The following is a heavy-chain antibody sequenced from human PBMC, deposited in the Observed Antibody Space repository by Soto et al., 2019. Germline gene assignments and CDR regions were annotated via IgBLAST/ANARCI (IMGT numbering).Heavy chain of an antibody. Sequence: GGSLRLSCAASGFTFSSYGMHWVRQAPGKGLEWVAVISYDGSNKYYADSVKGRFTISRDNSKNTLYLQMNSLRAEDTAVYYCAKGDTMVRGVIGTAFDIWGQGTMVTVSS. CDR3: AKGDTMVRGVIGTAFDI. D-gene: IGHD3-10*01. CDR2: ISYDGSNK. V-gene: IGHV3-30*18. J-gene: IGHJ3*02. CDR1: GFTFSSYG.